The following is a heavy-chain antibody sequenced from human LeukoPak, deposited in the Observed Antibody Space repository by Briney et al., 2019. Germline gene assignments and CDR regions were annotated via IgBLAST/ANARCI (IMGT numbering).Heavy chain of an antibody. J-gene: IGHJ4*02. CDR2: IYHSGST. D-gene: IGHD6-19*01. CDR3: ARLMAGLD. Sequence: PGGSLRLSCAASGFTFSSYAMSWVRQPPGKGLEWIGDIYHSGSTNYSPSLKSRVTILVDKSKNQFSLNLNFVTAADTAVYYCARLMAGLDWGQGTLVTVSS. CDR1: GFTFSSYAM. V-gene: IGHV4-4*02.